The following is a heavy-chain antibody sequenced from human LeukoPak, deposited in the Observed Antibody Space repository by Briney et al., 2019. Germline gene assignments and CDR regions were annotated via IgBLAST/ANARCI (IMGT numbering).Heavy chain of an antibody. Sequence: GGSLRLSCAASGFTFSSYAMSWVRQAPRKGLEWVSVISGSGGSTFYPDSVKGRFTISRDNSKNTLYMQMNSLRAEDTAVYYCAKDSPLSYYDSSGYYLFDYWGQGTLVTVSS. D-gene: IGHD3-22*01. CDR2: ISGSGGST. CDR3: AKDSPLSYYDSSGYYLFDY. CDR1: GFTFSSYA. J-gene: IGHJ4*02. V-gene: IGHV3-23*01.